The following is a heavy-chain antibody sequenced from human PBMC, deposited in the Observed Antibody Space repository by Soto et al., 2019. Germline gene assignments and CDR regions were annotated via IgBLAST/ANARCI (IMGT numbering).Heavy chain of an antibody. J-gene: IGHJ4*02. V-gene: IGHV3-30-3*01. Sequence: GGSLRLSCAASGFTFSTYAMHWVRQAPGKGLEWVALMSYDGSTEYYADSVKGRFTISRGNSKNTLYLQMNNLRGEDTAVYYCAKDIAAAGGDYWGQGTLVTVSS. CDR3: AKDIAAAGGDY. D-gene: IGHD6-13*01. CDR2: MSYDGSTE. CDR1: GFTFSTYA.